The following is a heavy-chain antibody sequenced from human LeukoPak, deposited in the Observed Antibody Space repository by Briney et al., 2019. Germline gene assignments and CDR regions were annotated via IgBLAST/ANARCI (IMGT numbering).Heavy chain of an antibody. J-gene: IGHJ4*02. CDR1: GFTFTNYA. CDR2: ISVSGGST. CDR3: ARDTYGDGFDY. Sequence: GGSLRLSCAASGFTFTNYAITWVRQAPGKGLEWVSGISVSGGSTYYADSVKGRFTISRDTSKNTLYLQMNSLRAEDTAVYYCARDTYGDGFDYWGQGTLVTVSS. V-gene: IGHV3-23*01. D-gene: IGHD4-17*01.